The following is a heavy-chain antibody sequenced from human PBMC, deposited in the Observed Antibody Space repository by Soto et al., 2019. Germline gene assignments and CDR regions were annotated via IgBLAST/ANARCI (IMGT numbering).Heavy chain of an antibody. V-gene: IGHV3-30*03. CDR3: SHSNYGYYGMDV. CDR2: ISYDGSNK. Sequence: QVQLVESGGGVVQPGRSLRLSCAASGFTFSSYGMHWVRQAPGKGLEWVAVISYDGSNKYYADSVKGRFTISRDNSKNTLYLQMNSLRGEDTAVYYCSHSNYGYYGMDVWGQGTTVTVSS. CDR1: GFTFSSYG. J-gene: IGHJ6*02. D-gene: IGHD4-4*01.